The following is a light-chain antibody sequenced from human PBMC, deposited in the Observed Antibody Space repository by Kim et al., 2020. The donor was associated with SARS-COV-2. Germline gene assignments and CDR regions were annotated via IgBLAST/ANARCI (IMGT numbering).Light chain of an antibody. CDR1: QSVSSK. CDR2: GAS. Sequence: SVSPGERATRSCRASQSVSSKLAWYQKNPGQAHRLFIYGASIRATGIPARFSGSGSGKEFTITINSLQAEDFAVYSCQQYNEWPSFGGGTKVDIK. J-gene: IGKJ4*02. V-gene: IGKV3D-15*01. CDR3: QQYNEWPS.